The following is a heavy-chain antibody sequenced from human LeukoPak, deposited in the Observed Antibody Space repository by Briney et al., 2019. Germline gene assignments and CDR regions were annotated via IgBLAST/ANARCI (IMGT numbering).Heavy chain of an antibody. CDR1: GFRFESHT. CDR3: ARDVGDGEYFFDF. Sequence: TGGSLRLSCGASGFRFESHTMGWVRQAPGKGLEWISSITSGSTTIYYGDSVRGRFTVSRDNAENYLYLQKNNMRVSDTAVYFCARDVGDGEYFFDFWGQGTLVSVSS. V-gene: IGHV3-48*04. J-gene: IGHJ4*02. D-gene: IGHD3-16*01. CDR2: ITSGSTTI.